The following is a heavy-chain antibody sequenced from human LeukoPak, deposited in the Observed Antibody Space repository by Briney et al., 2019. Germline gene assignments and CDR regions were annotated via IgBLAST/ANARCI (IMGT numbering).Heavy chain of an antibody. CDR3: ARAYGSGSYSLSPDY. CDR2: IKQDGSEK. V-gene: IGHV3-7*04. J-gene: IGHJ4*02. Sequence: GGSLRLSCAASGFTFGSYWMSWVRQAPGKGLEWVANIKQDGSEKYYVDSVKGRFTISRDNAKNSLYLQMNSLRAEDTAVYYCARAYGSGSYSLSPDYWGQGTLVTVSS. CDR1: GFTFGSYW. D-gene: IGHD3-10*01.